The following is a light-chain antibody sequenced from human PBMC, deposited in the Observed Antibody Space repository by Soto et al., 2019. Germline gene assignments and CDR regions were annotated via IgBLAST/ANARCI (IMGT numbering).Light chain of an antibody. CDR2: DAS. V-gene: IGKV1-5*01. CDR3: QQYNSYTT. CDR1: QSISTW. Sequence: DIQMTQSPSTLSASVGDRVTITCRASQSISTWLAWYQQKPGKAPKLLIYDASSLQSGVPSRFSGHGSGKDFTLTISSLQPDDFATYYCQQYNSYTTFGQGTKVDIK. J-gene: IGKJ2*01.